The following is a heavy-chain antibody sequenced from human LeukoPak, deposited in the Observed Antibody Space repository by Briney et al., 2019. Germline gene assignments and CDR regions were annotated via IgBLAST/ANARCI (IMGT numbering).Heavy chain of an antibody. J-gene: IGHJ4*02. CDR3: ATASTASGYDH. Sequence: PVGSLRLSCAASGVTFSSYALHWGRRAPAKRVEYVSATSGNGGSTDYANSVKGRFTISRDISKNTLYLQMGSLRPDDMTVYYCATASTASGYDHWGQGTLVTVSS. CDR2: TSGNGGST. D-gene: IGHD2-21*02. CDR1: GVTFSSYA. V-gene: IGHV3-64*01.